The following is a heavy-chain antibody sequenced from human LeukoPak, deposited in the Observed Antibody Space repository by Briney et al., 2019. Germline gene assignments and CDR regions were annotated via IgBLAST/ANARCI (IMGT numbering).Heavy chain of an antibody. V-gene: IGHV4-39*07. D-gene: IGHD2-21*02. J-gene: IGHJ4*02. CDR2: IYYSGST. CDR3: ARGRVVVTAILDY. CDR1: GGSISSSSYY. Sequence: SETLSLTCSVSGGSISSSSYYWGWIRQPPGKGLEWIATIYYSGSTYYNPSLKSRVTISADTSKNQFSLKLSSVTAADTAVYYCARGRVVVTAILDYWGQGTLVTVSS.